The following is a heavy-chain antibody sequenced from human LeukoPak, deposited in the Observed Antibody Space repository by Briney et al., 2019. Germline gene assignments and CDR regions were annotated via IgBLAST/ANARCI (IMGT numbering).Heavy chain of an antibody. CDR3: ARDSYGPFYYYMDG. J-gene: IGHJ6*03. CDR1: GGSISSYY. V-gene: IGHV4-59*01. Sequence: SETLSLTCTVSGGSISSYYWSWIRQPPGKGLEWIGYIYYSGSTNYNPSLKSRVTISVDTSKNQFSLKLSSVTAADTAVYYCARDSYGPFYYYMDGLGQRDHGHRLL. CDR2: IYYSGST. D-gene: IGHD3-10*01.